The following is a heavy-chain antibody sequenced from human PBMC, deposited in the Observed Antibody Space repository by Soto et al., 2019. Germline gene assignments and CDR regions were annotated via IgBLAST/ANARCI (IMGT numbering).Heavy chain of an antibody. V-gene: IGHV3-15*01. Sequence: EVQVVESGGGLVKPGGSLGLSCAASGLTIDNAWVSWVRQAPGKGLEWVGRLKSETDGGTAEYAAPVKGRFTISRDDSQSTLYLQMNSLSTKDTAVYCCSTFGDSNREPFDYWGQGNPVTVSS. CDR3: STFGDSNREPFDY. D-gene: IGHD4-4*01. J-gene: IGHJ4*02. CDR2: LKSETDGGTA. CDR1: GLTIDNAW.